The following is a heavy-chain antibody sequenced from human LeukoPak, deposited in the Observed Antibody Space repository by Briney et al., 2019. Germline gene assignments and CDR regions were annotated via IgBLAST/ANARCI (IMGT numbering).Heavy chain of an antibody. CDR2: INPSGGST. Sequence: ASVKVSCKASGYTFTSYYMHWVRQAPGQGLEWMGIINPSGGSTSYAQKFQGRVTMTRDTSTSTVYMELSSLRSEDTAVYYCARGPGVRFLEWFPTAEFDPWGQGTLVTVSS. CDR1: GYTFTSYY. J-gene: IGHJ5*02. D-gene: IGHD3-3*01. CDR3: ARGPGVRFLEWFPTAEFDP. V-gene: IGHV1-46*01.